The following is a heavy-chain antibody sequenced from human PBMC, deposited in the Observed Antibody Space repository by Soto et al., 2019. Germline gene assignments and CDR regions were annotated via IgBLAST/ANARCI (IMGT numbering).Heavy chain of an antibody. Sequence: EVQLVESGGGLVQPGGSLRPSCAASGFTCSTYNMNWLLQAPGKRLEWLSYISSTTDTIYYADSVRGRFTISRDKAKNSLFLQENSLGDVVTAMYYCAREPGTMNSPLDYWGKGPLVTVSS. CDR2: ISSTTDTI. J-gene: IGHJ4*02. V-gene: IGHV3-48*02. D-gene: IGHD3-3*01. CDR1: GFTCSTYN. CDR3: AREPGTMNSPLDY.